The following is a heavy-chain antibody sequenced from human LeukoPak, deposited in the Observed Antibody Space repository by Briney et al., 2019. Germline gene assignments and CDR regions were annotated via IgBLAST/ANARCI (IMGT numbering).Heavy chain of an antibody. J-gene: IGHJ4*02. CDR3: ARLISSSDY. CDR1: GFPFSDYW. V-gene: IGHV3-7*03. Sequence: GGSLRLSCAASGFPFSDYWMSWVRQAPGKGLEWVANINKDGSEKNYVDSVKGRFTISRDNSKNTLYLQMNSLRAEDTAVYYCARLISSSDYWGQGTLVTVSS. CDR2: INKDGSEK. D-gene: IGHD6-13*01.